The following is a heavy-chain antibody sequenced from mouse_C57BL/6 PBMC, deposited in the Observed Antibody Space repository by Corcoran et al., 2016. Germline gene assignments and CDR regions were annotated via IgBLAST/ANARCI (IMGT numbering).Heavy chain of an antibody. V-gene: IGHV9-3*01. Sequence: QIQLVQSGPELKKPGETVKISCKASGYTFTTYGMSWVKQAPGKGLKWMGWINNYSGVPTYADDFKGRFAFSLETSASTAYLQINNLNNEDTATYFCARKDSNYYFDYWGQGTTLTVSS. CDR1: GYTFTTYG. CDR2: INNYSGVP. CDR3: ARKDSNYYFDY. J-gene: IGHJ2*01. D-gene: IGHD2-5*01.